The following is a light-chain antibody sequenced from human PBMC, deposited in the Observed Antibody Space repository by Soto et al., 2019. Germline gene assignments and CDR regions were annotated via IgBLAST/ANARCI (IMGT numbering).Light chain of an antibody. V-gene: IGKV2-28*01. CDR3: MQAIEIPRT. J-gene: IGKJ2*01. CDR1: QSLLQTDGNTY. Sequence: DIVMTQSPLSLSVTPGEPASISCRSSQSLLQTDGNTYLDWYLQKPGQSPQLLIYMVSIRASVVPDRISGSGSGTDFTLKISRVEAEDVGLYYCMQAIEIPRTFGQGTKLEI. CDR2: MVS.